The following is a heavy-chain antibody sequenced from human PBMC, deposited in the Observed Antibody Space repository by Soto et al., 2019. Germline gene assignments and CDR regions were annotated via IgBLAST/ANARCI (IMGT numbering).Heavy chain of an antibody. CDR1: GYTFTSYD. V-gene: IGHV1-8*01. CDR3: ARERTGTTSMDV. CDR2: MNPNSGNT. D-gene: IGHD1-1*01. Sequence: QVQLVQSGAEVKKPGASVKVSCKASGYTFTSYDINWVRQATGQGLEWMGWMNPNSGNTGYAQKFQGRVTMTRNTSISTAYRELSRLRSEDTAVYYGARERTGTTSMDVWGQGTTVTVSS. J-gene: IGHJ6*02.